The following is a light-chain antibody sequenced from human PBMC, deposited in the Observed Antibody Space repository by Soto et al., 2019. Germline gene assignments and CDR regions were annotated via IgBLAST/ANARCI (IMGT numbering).Light chain of an antibody. Sequence: EVVLTQSPATLSLSPGERATLSCRASQSIRTSLAWYQQKPGQAPRLVIFDASNRANGVPARFGGSGSGTDFTLTINSLEPEDFEAYYCQQRNVWPPITFGQGTRLEIK. CDR1: QSIRTS. CDR2: DAS. V-gene: IGKV3-11*01. J-gene: IGKJ5*01. CDR3: QQRNVWPPIT.